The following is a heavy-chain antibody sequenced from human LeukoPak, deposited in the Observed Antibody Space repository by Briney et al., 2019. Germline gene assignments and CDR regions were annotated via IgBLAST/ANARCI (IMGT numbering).Heavy chain of an antibody. Sequence: SETLSLTCAVYSGSFSGYYWSWIRQPPGKGLEWIGDINHSGNTNYNPSLKSRVTISVDTSKNQFSLKLSSVTAADTAVYYCARKPYNSAWLKTGYFQHWGQGTLVTVSS. CDR2: INHSGNT. D-gene: IGHD6-19*01. CDR1: SGSFSGYY. CDR3: ARKPYNSAWLKTGYFQH. J-gene: IGHJ1*01. V-gene: IGHV4-34*01.